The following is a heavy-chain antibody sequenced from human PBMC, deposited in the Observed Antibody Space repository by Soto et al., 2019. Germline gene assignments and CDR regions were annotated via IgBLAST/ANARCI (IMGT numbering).Heavy chain of an antibody. J-gene: IGHJ4*02. V-gene: IGHV3-30*18. CDR3: AKGYSSGWYLDY. CDR1: GFTFSSYG. D-gene: IGHD6-19*01. CDR2: ISYDGSNK. Sequence: QVQLVESGGGVVQPGRSLRLSCAASGFTFSSYGMHWVRQAPGKGLEWVAVISYDGSNKYYADSVKGRFTISRDNSKNTLYLQMISLRAEDTAVYYCAKGYSSGWYLDYWGQGTLVTVSS.